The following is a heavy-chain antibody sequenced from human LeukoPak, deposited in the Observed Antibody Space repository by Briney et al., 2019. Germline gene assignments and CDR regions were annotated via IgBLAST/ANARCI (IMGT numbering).Heavy chain of an antibody. J-gene: IGHJ4*02. CDR2: INLSGGST. CDR1: GWTFTSFH. Sequence: ASVKVSCKASGWTFTSFHMHWVRQAPGQGLEWMGIINLSGGSTTYAQKFQGRVTMTRNTSISTAYMELSSLRSEDTAVYYCARGRELLLDYWGQGTLVTVSS. CDR3: ARGRELLLDY. V-gene: IGHV1-46*01. D-gene: IGHD1-26*01.